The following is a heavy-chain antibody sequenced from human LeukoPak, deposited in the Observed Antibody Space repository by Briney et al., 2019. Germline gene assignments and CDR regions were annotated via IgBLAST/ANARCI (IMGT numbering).Heavy chain of an antibody. CDR3: AKVYDSSGYFDY. CDR1: GFTFSSYA. CDR2: ISGSGGST. D-gene: IGHD3-22*01. J-gene: IGHJ4*02. Sequence: GSLRLSXXAXGFTFSSYAMSWVRQAPGKGLEWVSAISGSGGSTYYADSVKGRFTISRDNSKNTLYLQMNGLRAEDTAVYYCAKVYDSSGYFDYWGQGTLVTVSS. V-gene: IGHV3-23*01.